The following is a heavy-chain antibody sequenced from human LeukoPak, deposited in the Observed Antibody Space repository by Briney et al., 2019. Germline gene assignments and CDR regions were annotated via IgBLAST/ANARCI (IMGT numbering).Heavy chain of an antibody. CDR3: ARLRVVPAAIPVFGGFDP. CDR1: GGSISSSSYY. D-gene: IGHD2-2*02. Sequence: SETLSLTCTVSGGSISSSSYYWGWIRQPPGKGLEWIGSIYYSGSTYYNPSLKSRVTISVDTSKNQFSLKLSSVTAADTAVYYCARLRVVPAAIPVFGGFDPWGQGTLVTVSS. CDR2: IYYSGST. J-gene: IGHJ5*02. V-gene: IGHV4-39*01.